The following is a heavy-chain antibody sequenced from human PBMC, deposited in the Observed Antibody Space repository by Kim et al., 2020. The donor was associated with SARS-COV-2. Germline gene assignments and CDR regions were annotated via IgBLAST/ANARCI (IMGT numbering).Heavy chain of an antibody. CDR3: ARGGIRGYSYADFDY. CDR1: GGSISSYY. V-gene: IGHV4-59*13. D-gene: IGHD5-18*01. Sequence: SETLSLTCTVSGGSISSYYWSWIRQPPGKGLEWIGYIYYSGSTNYNPSLKSRVTISVDTSKNQFSLKLSSVTAADTAVYYCARGGIRGYSYADFDYWGQGTLVTVSS. J-gene: IGHJ4*02. CDR2: IYYSGST.